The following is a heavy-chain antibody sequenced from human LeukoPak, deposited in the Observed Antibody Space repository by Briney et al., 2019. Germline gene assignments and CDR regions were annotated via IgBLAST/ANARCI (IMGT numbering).Heavy chain of an antibody. CDR1: GGSISSSNW. V-gene: IGHV4-4*02. CDR2: IYHSGAT. Sequence: SGTLSLTCAVSGGSISSSNWWSWVRQPPGKGLEWIGEIYHSGATNYNPSLKSRVTISVDKSKNQFSLKLSSMTAADTAVYYCARDGGYSGDPIDYWGQGTLVTVSS. CDR3: ARDGGYSGDPIDY. D-gene: IGHD5-12*01. J-gene: IGHJ4*02.